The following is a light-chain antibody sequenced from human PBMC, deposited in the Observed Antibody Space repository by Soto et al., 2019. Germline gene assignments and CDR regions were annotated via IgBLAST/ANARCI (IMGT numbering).Light chain of an antibody. CDR1: QSLVYRDGNPY. CDR2: KXS. CDR3: MQGTHWTWT. Sequence: DAVLTQSPLSLPVPLGQPATISCWSSQSLVYRDGNPYXXXFQQXXGXSPRXXXDKXSHRDSGGPDRLSGSGSGTDFTLEINRVEAEDVGVYYCMQGTHWTWTFGQGTKVDIK. J-gene: IGKJ1*01. V-gene: IGKV2-30*01.